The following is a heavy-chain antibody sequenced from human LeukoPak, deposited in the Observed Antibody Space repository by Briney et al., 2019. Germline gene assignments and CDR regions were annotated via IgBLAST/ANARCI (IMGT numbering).Heavy chain of an antibody. CDR1: GFTFSSYA. CDR3: AKGIGGGKGNYFDY. Sequence: PGGSLRLSCAASGFTFSSYAMSWVRQAPGKGLEWVSATSASGSSTYYADSVKGRFTISRDNSKNTLYLQMNSLRAEDTAVYYCAKGIGGGKGNYFDYWGQGTLVTVSS. D-gene: IGHD2-15*01. CDR2: TSASGSST. V-gene: IGHV3-23*01. J-gene: IGHJ4*02.